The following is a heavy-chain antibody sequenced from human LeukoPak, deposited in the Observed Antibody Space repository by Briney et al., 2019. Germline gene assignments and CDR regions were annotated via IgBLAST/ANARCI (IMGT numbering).Heavy chain of an antibody. CDR2: IKQDGSEK. CDR3: ARAAWGYYDSSGYDY. D-gene: IGHD3-22*01. J-gene: IGHJ4*02. CDR1: GGSFNTYY. V-gene: IGHV3-7*01. Sequence: ETLSLTCAVYGGSFNTYYWNWIRQAPGKGLEWVANIKQDGSEKYYVDSVKGRFTISRDNAKNSLYLQMNSLRAEDTAVYYCARAAWGYYDSSGYDYWGQRTLVTVSS.